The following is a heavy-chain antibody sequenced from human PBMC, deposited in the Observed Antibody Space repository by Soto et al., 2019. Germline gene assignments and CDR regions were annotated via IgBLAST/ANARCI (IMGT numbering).Heavy chain of an antibody. D-gene: IGHD3-9*01. CDR3: TRRDLVFYFDS. CDR2: IYYGGNT. V-gene: IGHV4-39*01. Sequence: QLQLQESGPGLVKPSETLSLTCTVSGASISMRSYYWGWIRQSPGKGLEWIGSIYYGGNTYYNPSLKSRVTMSVDTSKNQFSLKLSSVTAADTAVYYCTRRDLVFYFDSWGQGILVTVSS. J-gene: IGHJ4*02. CDR1: GASISMRSYY.